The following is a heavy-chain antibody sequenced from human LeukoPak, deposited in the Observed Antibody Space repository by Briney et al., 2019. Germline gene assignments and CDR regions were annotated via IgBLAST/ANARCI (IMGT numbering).Heavy chain of an antibody. Sequence: PGGSLRLSCAASGFTVSSNYMSWVRQAPGKGLEWVADINEDGSKIYYVDSVKGRFTISRDNAKNSLSLQLNTLRAEDTAVYYCARWSYVSGSWFLDYWGQGTLVTVSS. V-gene: IGHV3-7*03. CDR3: ARWSYVSGSWFLDY. J-gene: IGHJ4*02. D-gene: IGHD3-10*01. CDR1: GFTVSSNY. CDR2: INEDGSKI.